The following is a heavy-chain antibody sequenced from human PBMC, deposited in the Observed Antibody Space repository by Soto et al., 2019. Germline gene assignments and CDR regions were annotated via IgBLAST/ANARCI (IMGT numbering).Heavy chain of an antibody. CDR3: ARDSRSSGLEYYYGMDV. J-gene: IGHJ6*02. CDR1: GGSFSGYY. Sequence: SETLSLTCAVYGGSFSGYYWSWIRQPPGKGLEWIGYIYYSGSTNYNPSLKSRVTISVDTSKNQFSLKLSSVTAADTAVYYCARDSRSSGLEYYYGMDVWGQGTTVT. D-gene: IGHD6-19*01. CDR2: IYYSGST. V-gene: IGHV4-59*12.